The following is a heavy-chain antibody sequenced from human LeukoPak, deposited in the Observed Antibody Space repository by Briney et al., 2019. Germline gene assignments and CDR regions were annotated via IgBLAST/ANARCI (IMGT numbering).Heavy chain of an antibody. CDR1: GFTVSSNY. V-gene: IGHV3-23*01. J-gene: IGHJ4*02. CDR2: ISGSGGST. D-gene: IGHD6-13*01. CDR3: AKEKYWYSSSWYVFDY. Sequence: GGSLRLSCAASGFTVSSNYMSWVRQAPGRGLEWVSAISGSGGSTYYADSVKGRFTISRDNSKNTLYLQMNSLRAEDTAVYYCAKEKYWYSSSWYVFDYWGQGTLVTVSS.